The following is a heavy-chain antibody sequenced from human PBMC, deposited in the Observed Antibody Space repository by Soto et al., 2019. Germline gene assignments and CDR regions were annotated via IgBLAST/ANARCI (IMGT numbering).Heavy chain of an antibody. CDR3: AKVATVVTSHFDY. V-gene: IGHV3-30*18. J-gene: IGHJ4*02. CDR2: ISYDGSKK. CDR1: GFTFSSYG. D-gene: IGHD4-17*01. Sequence: QVQLVESGGGVVQPGTSLRLSCAASGFTFSSYGRHWVRQAPGKGLEWVALISYDGSKKYYADSVKGRFTISRDNSKNTLYLQMNSLRAEDTAVYYCAKVATVVTSHFDYWGQGTLVTVSS.